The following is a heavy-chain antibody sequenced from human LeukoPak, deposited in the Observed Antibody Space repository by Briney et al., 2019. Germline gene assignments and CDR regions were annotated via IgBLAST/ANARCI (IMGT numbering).Heavy chain of an antibody. Sequence: GGSLRLSCIASGFSFSGHWMHWARQLPGKGLVWVSRISPTGSTTSYADSVKGRFTVSRDNAKNTLYLQVNNLRAEDTAVYYCARGPNSNWSGLDFWGQGTLLTVPS. CDR1: GFSFSGHW. D-gene: IGHD6-6*01. V-gene: IGHV3-74*01. J-gene: IGHJ4*02. CDR3: ARGPNSNWSGLDF. CDR2: ISPTGSTT.